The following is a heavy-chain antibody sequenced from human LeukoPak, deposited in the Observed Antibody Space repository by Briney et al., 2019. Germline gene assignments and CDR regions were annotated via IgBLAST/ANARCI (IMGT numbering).Heavy chain of an antibody. V-gene: IGHV3-30*02. CDR1: GFTFSSYG. CDR2: IRYDGSNK. J-gene: IGHJ6*02. CDR3: TRDRFYAMDA. Sequence: GGSLRLSCAASGFTFSSYGMHWVRQAPGKGLEWVAFIRYDGSNKYYADSVKGRFTISRDNSKNTLYLQMNSLRAEDTAVYYCTRDRFYAMDAWGQGTTVTVSS.